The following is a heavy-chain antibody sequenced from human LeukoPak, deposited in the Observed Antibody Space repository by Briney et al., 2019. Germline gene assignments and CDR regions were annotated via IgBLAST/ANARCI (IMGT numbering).Heavy chain of an antibody. D-gene: IGHD1-26*01. CDR3: ARCGSYDNLGY. V-gene: IGHV4-61*02. J-gene: IGHJ4*02. CDR1: GGSISSGRYY. Sequence: SQTLSLTCTVSGGSISSGRYYWRWIRQPPGKGLEWIGRIYTSGSTNYHPSLKSRVTISVDTSKNQFSLKLSSVTAADTAVYYCARCGSYDNLGYWGQGTLVTVSS. CDR2: IYTSGST.